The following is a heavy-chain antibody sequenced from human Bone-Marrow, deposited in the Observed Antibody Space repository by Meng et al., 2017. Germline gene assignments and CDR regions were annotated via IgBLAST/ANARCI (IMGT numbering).Heavy chain of an antibody. CDR3: ARASITMVRGVIIVSSFDY. CDR1: GYTFTGYY. V-gene: IGHV1-2*02. J-gene: IGHJ4*02. D-gene: IGHD3-10*01. CDR2: INPNSGGT. Sequence: ASAKVSCKASGYTFTGYYMHRGRQAPGQGLEWMGWINPNSGGTNYAQKFQGRVTMTRDTSISTAYMKLSRLRSDDTAVYYCARASITMVRGVIIVSSFDYWGQGTLVTVSS.